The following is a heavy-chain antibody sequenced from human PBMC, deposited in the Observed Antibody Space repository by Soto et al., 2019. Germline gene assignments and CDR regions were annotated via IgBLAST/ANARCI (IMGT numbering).Heavy chain of an antibody. V-gene: IGHV3-30-3*01. CDR3: ARDGRTGTTLPHGGLDQ. CDR1: GFTFRRHA. D-gene: IGHD3-10*01. Sequence: QVHLLESGGGVVQPGGSLRLSCAASGFTFRRHAIHWVRQAPGKGLEWVSIISYDGSTKFYTDSVKGRFTISRDNSNNTLYLQMNRLRSEDTAIYYCARDGRTGTTLPHGGLDQWGQGTLVTVSS. CDR2: ISYDGSTK. J-gene: IGHJ4*02.